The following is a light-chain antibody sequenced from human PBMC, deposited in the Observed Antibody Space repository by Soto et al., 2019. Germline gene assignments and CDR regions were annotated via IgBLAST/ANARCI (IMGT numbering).Light chain of an antibody. CDR2: GAF. CDR3: QQYGSSPRT. CDR1: QSVYSSN. Sequence: GLTQSAGTLSLSPGERATLSCRASQSVYSSNLAWYQQKPGQAPRLLIYGAFKRATGIPDRFSGSGSGTDFTLTISRMEPEDVAVYCCQQYGSSPRTFGQGTKADIK. J-gene: IGKJ1*01. V-gene: IGKV3-20*01.